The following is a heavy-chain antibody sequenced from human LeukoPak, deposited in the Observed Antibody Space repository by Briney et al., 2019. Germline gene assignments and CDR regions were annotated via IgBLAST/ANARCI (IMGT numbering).Heavy chain of an antibody. D-gene: IGHD3-9*01. CDR3: AAPSLNDILTGPSGAFDI. Sequence: SVKVSCKASGFTFSSSAVQWARQARGQRLEWIGWIVVGSGNTNYAQKFQERVPITRDMSTSTAYMELSSLRSEDTAVYYCAAPSLNDILTGPSGAFDIWGQGTMVTVSS. CDR2: IVVGSGNT. J-gene: IGHJ3*02. CDR1: GFTFSSSA. V-gene: IGHV1-58*01.